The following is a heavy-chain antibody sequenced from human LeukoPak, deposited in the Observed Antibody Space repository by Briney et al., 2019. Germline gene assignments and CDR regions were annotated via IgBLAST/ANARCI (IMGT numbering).Heavy chain of an antibody. J-gene: IGHJ5*02. D-gene: IGHD2/OR15-2a*01. Sequence: PGGSLRLSCVASGFTFTFYCMNWVHQAPGKGLEWVADIKADGSEKYYVDSVKGRFTIARDNSKNSVYLQINSLKAEDTAVYYCARLLAWGQGTLVTVSS. CDR2: IKADGSEK. CDR1: GFTFTFYC. V-gene: IGHV3-7*01. CDR3: ARLLA.